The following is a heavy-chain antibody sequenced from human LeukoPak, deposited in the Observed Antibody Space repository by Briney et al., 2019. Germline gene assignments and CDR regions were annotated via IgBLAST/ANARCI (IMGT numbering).Heavy chain of an antibody. CDR3: AKDPRAYDSSGYPDY. V-gene: IGHV3-74*01. D-gene: IGHD3-22*01. CDR2: INSDGSST. J-gene: IGHJ4*02. Sequence: GGSLRLSCAASGFTFSSYWMHWVRQAPRKGLVWVSRINSDGSSTSYADSVKGRFTISRDNSKNTLYLQMNSLRAEDTAVYYCAKDPRAYDSSGYPDYWGQGTLVTVSS. CDR1: GFTFSSYW.